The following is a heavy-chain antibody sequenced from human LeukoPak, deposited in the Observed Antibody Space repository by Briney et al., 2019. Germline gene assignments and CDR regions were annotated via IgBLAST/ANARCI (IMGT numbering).Heavy chain of an antibody. CDR2: IYYSGST. J-gene: IGHJ4*02. CDR3: ARGGTYSSALPVDY. CDR1: GGSISSYY. V-gene: IGHV4-59*01. Sequence: SETLSLTCTVSGGSISSYYWSWIRQPPGKGLEWIGYIYYSGSTNYNPSLKSRVTISVDTSKNQFSLKLSSVTAADTAVYYCARGGTYSSALPVDYWGQGTLVTVSS. D-gene: IGHD6-19*01.